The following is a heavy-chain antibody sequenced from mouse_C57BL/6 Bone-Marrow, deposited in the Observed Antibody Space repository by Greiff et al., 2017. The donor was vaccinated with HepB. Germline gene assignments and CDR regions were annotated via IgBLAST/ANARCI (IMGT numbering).Heavy chain of an antibody. CDR2: ISSGGSYT. V-gene: IGHV5-6*01. Sequence: EVMLVESGGDLVKPGGSLKLSCAASGFTFSSYGMSWVRQTPDKRLEWVATISSGGSYTYYPDSVKGRFTISRDNAKNTLYLQMSSLKSEDTAMYYCARLRFYAMDYWGQGTSVTVSS. CDR3: ARLRFYAMDY. J-gene: IGHJ4*01. CDR1: GFTFSSYG.